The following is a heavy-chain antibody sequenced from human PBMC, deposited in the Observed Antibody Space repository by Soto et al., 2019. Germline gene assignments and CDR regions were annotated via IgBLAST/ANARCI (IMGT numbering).Heavy chain of an antibody. V-gene: IGHV2-5*02. CDR1: GFSLSTSGVG. D-gene: IGHD5-18*01. CDR2: IYWDDDK. CDR3: AHLPWKQLWPRAPVVD. Sequence: GSGPTLVNPTQTLTLTCTFSGFSLSTSGVGVGWIRQPPGKALEWLGIIYWDDDKRYSPSLKSRLTITKDTSKNQLVLTMTNMDPVDAATYYCAHLPWKQLWPRAPVVDWGQGTPVTVSS. J-gene: IGHJ4*02.